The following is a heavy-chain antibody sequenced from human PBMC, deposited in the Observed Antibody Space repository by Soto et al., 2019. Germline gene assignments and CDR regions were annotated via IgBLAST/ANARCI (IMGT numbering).Heavy chain of an antibody. D-gene: IGHD1-26*01. Sequence: QVELVESGGGVVQPGRSLRLSCAASGFAFSSYAMHWVRQAPGKGLEWVAVISNDGVNKYYADSVKGRFAISRDNSKNTLSLQVHSLRPEDTAVYYCAREMGKFRGGNNWFDPWGQGTLVTVSS. CDR2: ISNDGVNK. V-gene: IGHV3-30*09. CDR3: AREMGKFRGGNNWFDP. J-gene: IGHJ5*02. CDR1: GFAFSSYA.